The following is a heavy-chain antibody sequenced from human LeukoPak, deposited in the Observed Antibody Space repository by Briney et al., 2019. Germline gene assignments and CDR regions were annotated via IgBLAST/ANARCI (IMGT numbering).Heavy chain of an antibody. D-gene: IGHD3-10*01. Sequence: KPSETLSLTCTVSGGSIDSNSWTWIRQPPGKGLEWIGYIYYSGTTNYNPSLKSRVTMSVDMSKNQFSLKLSSVTAADTAVYYCARDLSDYYGSGSYRPIDAFDIWGQGTMVTVSS. J-gene: IGHJ3*02. CDR1: GGSIDSNS. V-gene: IGHV4-59*12. CDR2: IYYSGTT. CDR3: ARDLSDYYGSGSYRPIDAFDI.